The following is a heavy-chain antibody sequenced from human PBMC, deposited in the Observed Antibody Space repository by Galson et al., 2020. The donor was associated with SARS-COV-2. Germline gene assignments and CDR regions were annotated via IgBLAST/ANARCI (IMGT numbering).Heavy chain of an antibody. CDR2: IRTKVNSYTT. V-gene: IGHV3-73*01. CDR1: GFTFSGSA. J-gene: IGHJ6*02. CDR3: TRVEGGMDV. Sequence: GESLKISCAASGFTFSGSAIHWVRQASGKGLEWVGRIRTKVNSYTTSYAASVKGRFTISRDDSKNTAYLQMNSLKTEDTAVYYCTRVEGGMDVWGQGTTVTVS.